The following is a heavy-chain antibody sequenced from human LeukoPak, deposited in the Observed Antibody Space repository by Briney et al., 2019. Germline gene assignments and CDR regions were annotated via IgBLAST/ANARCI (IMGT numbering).Heavy chain of an antibody. CDR2: IYYSGST. D-gene: IGHD6-19*01. J-gene: IGHJ3*02. CDR3: ARRTVAGTVHAFDI. Sequence: SETLSLTCTVSGGSISSYYWSWIRQPPGKGLEWIGYIYYSGSTNYNPSLKSRVTISVDTSKNQFSLKLSSVTAADTAVYYCARRTVAGTVHAFDIWGQGTMVTVSS. CDR1: GGSISSYY. V-gene: IGHV4-59*08.